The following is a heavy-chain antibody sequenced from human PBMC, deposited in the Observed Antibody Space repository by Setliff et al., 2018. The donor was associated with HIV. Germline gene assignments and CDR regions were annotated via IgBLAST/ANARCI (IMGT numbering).Heavy chain of an antibody. CDR2: IDYSGSA. V-gene: IGHV4-30-4*08. CDR1: GVSITSATYY. CDR3: ARDKGYYYMDV. J-gene: IGHJ6*03. Sequence: PSETLSLTCAVSGVSITSATYYWSWIRHSPGKGLEWIGYIDYSGSAFYNPSLKSRLTISVDTSNNQFSLRLSSVTAADTAVYYCARDKGYYYMDVWGKGITVTVTS.